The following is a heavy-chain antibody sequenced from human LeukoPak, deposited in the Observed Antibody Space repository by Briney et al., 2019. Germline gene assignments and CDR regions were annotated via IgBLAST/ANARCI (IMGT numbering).Heavy chain of an antibody. D-gene: IGHD3-22*01. CDR1: GYTFTGYY. J-gene: IGHJ3*02. V-gene: IGHV1-2*02. Sequence: ASVKVSCKASGYTFTGYYMHWVRQAPGQGLEWMGWINPNSGGTNYAQKFQGRVTMTRDTSISTAYMELSRLRSDDTAVYYCARDYYGSSGYFHWRERPRGSAFDIWGQGTMVTVSS. CDR2: INPNSGGT. CDR3: ARDYYGSSGYFHWRERPRGSAFDI.